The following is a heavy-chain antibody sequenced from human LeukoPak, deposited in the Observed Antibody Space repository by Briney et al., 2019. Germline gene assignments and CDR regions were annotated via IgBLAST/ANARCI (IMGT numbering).Heavy chain of an antibody. CDR3: ARSDSNYLYYFDY. D-gene: IGHD4-4*01. V-gene: IGHV3-30-3*01. CDR2: ISYDGSNK. Sequence: PGGSLRLSCAASGFTFSSYAMHWVRQAPGKGLEWVAVISYDGSNKHYADSVKGRFTISRDNSKNTLYLQMNSLRAEDTAVYYCARSDSNYLYYFDYWGQGTLVTVSS. J-gene: IGHJ4*02. CDR1: GFTFSSYA.